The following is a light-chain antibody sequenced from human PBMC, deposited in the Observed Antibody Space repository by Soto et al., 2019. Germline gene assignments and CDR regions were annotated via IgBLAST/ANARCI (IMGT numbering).Light chain of an antibody. CDR1: SSNIGTNY. J-gene: IGLJ3*02. CDR3: GTWDSDLSAEV. Sequence: QSVLTQPPSVSGAPGQKVTISCSGSSSNIGTNYVSWYQQLPGRAPKLVIFDNSKRPSGIPDRFSGSKSGSSATLGVTGLQTGDEADYYCGTWDSDLSAEVFGGGTKVTVL. V-gene: IGLV1-51*01. CDR2: DNS.